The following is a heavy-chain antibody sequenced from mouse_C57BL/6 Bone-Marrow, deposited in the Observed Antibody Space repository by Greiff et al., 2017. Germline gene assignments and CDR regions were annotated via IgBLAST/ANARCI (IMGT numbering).Heavy chain of an antibody. CDR1: GYTFTSYW. Sequence: QVQLLQSGAELVKPGASVKMSCKASGYTFTSYWITWVKQSPGQGLEWIGDIYPGSGSTNYTEKFKSKATLTVDTSTSSVYMQLSRLTSEDSAVYYCARRDYSNYGDYWGQGTTLTVSS. J-gene: IGHJ2*01. D-gene: IGHD2-5*01. CDR2: IYPGSGST. V-gene: IGHV1-55*01. CDR3: ARRDYSNYGDY.